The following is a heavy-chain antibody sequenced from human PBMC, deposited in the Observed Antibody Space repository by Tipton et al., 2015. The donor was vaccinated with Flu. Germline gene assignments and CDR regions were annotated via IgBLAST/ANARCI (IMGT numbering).Heavy chain of an antibody. CDR3: ARQKGGISSGYYYYFDY. V-gene: IGHV4-39*07. D-gene: IGHD3-22*01. CDR2: IYYSGST. J-gene: IGHJ4*02. Sequence: TLSFTCTVSGDSISSSSYYWGWIRQPPGEGLEWIGSIYYSGSTYYNPSLESRVTISLDTSKKQFSLKLSSVTAADTAVYYCARQKGGISSGYYYYFDYWGQGTLVTVSS. CDR1: GDSISSSSYY.